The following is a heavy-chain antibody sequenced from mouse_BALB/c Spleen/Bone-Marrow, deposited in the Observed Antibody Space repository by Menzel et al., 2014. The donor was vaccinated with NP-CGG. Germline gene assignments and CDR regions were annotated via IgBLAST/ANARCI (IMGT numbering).Heavy chain of an antibody. J-gene: IGHJ1*01. Sequence: DVMLVESGGGLVQPGGSRKLSCAASGFTFSSFGMHWVRQAPERGLEWVAYISSGSTSIFYSDTVRGRFTTSRDNPKNTLFLQMTSLTSEDTAMYYCAGGGNWDDFDVWGAGTTVTVSS. D-gene: IGHD4-1*01. CDR2: ISSGSTSI. CDR3: AGGGNWDDFDV. V-gene: IGHV5-17*02. CDR1: GFTFSSFG.